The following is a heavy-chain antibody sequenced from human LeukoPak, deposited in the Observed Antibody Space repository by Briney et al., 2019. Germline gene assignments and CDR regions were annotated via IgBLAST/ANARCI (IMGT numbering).Heavy chain of an antibody. CDR1: GYTFTSYG. D-gene: IGHD1-26*01. V-gene: IGHV1-18*01. CDR3: ASVVVGATRGDKAFDI. CDR2: ISAYNGNT. Sequence: ASVKVSCKASGYTFTSYGISWVRHAPGQGLEWMGWISAYNGNTNYAQKLQGRVTVTTDTSTSTAYMELRSLRSDDTAVYYCASVVVGATRGDKAFDIWGQGTKVTVSS. J-gene: IGHJ3*02.